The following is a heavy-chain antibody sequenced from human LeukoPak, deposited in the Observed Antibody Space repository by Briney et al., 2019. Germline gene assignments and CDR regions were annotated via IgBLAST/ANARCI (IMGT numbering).Heavy chain of an antibody. D-gene: IGHD1-7*01. CDR1: GFTFSSYE. V-gene: IGHV3-48*03. CDR2: ISSSGSTI. J-gene: IGHJ4*02. Sequence: GGSLRLSCAASGFTFSSYEMNWVRQAPGKGLEWVSYISSSGSTIYYADSVKGRFTISRDNSKNTLYLQMNSLRAEDTAVYYCAKGRRAPLVGTIAKSWIDYWGQGTLVTVSS. CDR3: AKGRRAPLVGTIAKSWIDY.